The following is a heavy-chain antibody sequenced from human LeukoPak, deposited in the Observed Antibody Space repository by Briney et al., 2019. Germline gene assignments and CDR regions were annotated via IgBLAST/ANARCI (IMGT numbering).Heavy chain of an antibody. D-gene: IGHD6-19*01. J-gene: IGHJ6*03. Sequence: SETLSLTCAVYGGSFSGYYWSWIRQPPGKGLEWIGEIYHSGSTNYNPSLKSRVTISVDKSKNQFSLKLSSVTAADTAVYYCARDELAATVAGMNYYYYYYMDVWGKGTTVTVSS. CDR2: IYHSGST. CDR1: GGSFSGYY. CDR3: ARDELAATVAGMNYYYYYYMDV. V-gene: IGHV4-34*01.